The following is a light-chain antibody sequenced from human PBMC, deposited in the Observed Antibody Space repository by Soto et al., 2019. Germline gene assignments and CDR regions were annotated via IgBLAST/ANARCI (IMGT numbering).Light chain of an antibody. CDR1: SSDIGGYNY. CDR2: GVS. V-gene: IGLV2-14*01. CDR3: SSNTSTSSPYVL. J-gene: IGLJ3*02. Sequence: QSVLTQPASVSGSPGQSITISCTGTSSDIGGYNYVSWYQQHPGKAPKLMIYGVSDRPSGVSNRFSGSKSGNTASLTISGLQAEDEADYYCSSNTSTSSPYVLFGGGTKLTVL.